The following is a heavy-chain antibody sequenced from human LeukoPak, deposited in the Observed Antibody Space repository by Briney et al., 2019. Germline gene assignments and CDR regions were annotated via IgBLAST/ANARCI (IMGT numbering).Heavy chain of an antibody. Sequence: SETLSLTCAVYGGSFSGYYWSWIRQPPGKGLEWIGEINHSGSTNYNPSLKGRVTISVDTSKNQFSLKLSSVTAADTAVYYCARGDTAMATWGQGTLVTVSS. CDR2: INHSGST. CDR1: GGSFSGYY. CDR3: ARGDTAMAT. V-gene: IGHV4-34*01. D-gene: IGHD5-18*01. J-gene: IGHJ5*02.